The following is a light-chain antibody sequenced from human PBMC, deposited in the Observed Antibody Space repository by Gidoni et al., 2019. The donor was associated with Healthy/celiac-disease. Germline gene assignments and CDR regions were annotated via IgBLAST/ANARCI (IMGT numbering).Light chain of an antibody. CDR1: QSVSSCY. CDR3: QQYGSSPRS. J-gene: IGKJ2*04. Sequence: EIVLTQYPGTLSLSPGERATLSCRASQSVSSCYLSWYQQKPGQAPRLLIYGASSRATGIPDRFSGSCAGTDFTLTSSRLEPEDFAVYYCQQYGSSPRSFGQGTKLEIK. CDR2: GAS. V-gene: IGKV3-20*01.